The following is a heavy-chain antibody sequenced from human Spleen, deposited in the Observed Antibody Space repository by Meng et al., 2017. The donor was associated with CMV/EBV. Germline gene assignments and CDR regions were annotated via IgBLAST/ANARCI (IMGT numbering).Heavy chain of an antibody. Sequence: GGSLRLSCAASGFTFSGSAMHWVRQASGKGLEWVGRIRSKANSYATAYAASVKGGFTISRDDSKNTAYLQMNSLKTEDTAVYYCTRLSVGSGGDYYFYGMDVWGQGTTVTVSS. D-gene: IGHD3-10*01. CDR3: TRLSVGSGGDYYFYGMDV. CDR1: GFTFSGSA. J-gene: IGHJ6*02. V-gene: IGHV3-73*01. CDR2: IRSKANSYAT.